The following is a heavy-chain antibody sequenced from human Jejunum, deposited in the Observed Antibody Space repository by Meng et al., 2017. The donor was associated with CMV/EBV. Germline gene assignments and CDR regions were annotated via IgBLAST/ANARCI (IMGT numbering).Heavy chain of an antibody. V-gene: IGHV3-11*01. CDR2: MSGSGSSI. J-gene: IGHJ4*02. Sequence: FSDYSMNWIRQAPGKGLEWVSYMSGSGSSIDYADSVKGRFTISRDNAKNSLYLQMNSLRVEDTAVYYCARDPYSIAVAGKGEFDSWGQGTLVTVSS. D-gene: IGHD6-19*01. CDR3: ARDPYSIAVAGKGEFDS. CDR1: FSDYS.